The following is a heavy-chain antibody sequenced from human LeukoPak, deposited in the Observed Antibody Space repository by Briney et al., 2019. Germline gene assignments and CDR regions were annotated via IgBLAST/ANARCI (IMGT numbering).Heavy chain of an antibody. D-gene: IGHD2-21*02. V-gene: IGHV4-61*02. CDR1: GGSISSGSYY. CDR2: IYTSGST. Sequence: SQTLSLTCTVSGGSISSGSYYWSWIRQPAGKGLEWIGRIYTSGSTNYNPSLKSRVTISVDTSKNQFSLKLSSVTAADTAVYYCARVLAYCGGDCHSLALDYWGQGTLVTVSS. CDR3: ARVLAYCGGDCHSLALDY. J-gene: IGHJ4*02.